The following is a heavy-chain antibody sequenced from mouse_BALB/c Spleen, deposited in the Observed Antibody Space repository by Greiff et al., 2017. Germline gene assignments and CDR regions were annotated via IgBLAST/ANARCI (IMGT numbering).Heavy chain of an antibody. Sequence: EVMLVESGPGLVKPSQSLSLTCTVTGYSITSDYAWNWIRQFPGNKLEWMGYISYSGSTSYNPSLKSRISITRDTSKNQFFLQLNSVTTEDTATYYCARFLLGLRGRFAYWGQGTLVTVSA. V-gene: IGHV3-2*02. CDR3: ARFLLGLRGRFAY. CDR2: ISYSGST. J-gene: IGHJ3*01. D-gene: IGHD3-1*01. CDR1: GYSITSDYA.